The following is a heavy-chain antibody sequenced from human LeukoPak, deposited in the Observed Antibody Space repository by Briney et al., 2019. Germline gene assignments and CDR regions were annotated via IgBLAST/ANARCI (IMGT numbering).Heavy chain of an antibody. D-gene: IGHD6-19*01. J-gene: IGHJ4*02. V-gene: IGHV7-4-1*02. CDR2: INTNTGNP. Sequence: GASVKVSCKASGYTFTSYAMNWVRQAPGQGLEWMGWINTNTGNPTYAQGFTGRFVFSLDTSVSTAYLQISSLKAEDTAVYYCARDTFSKQWLVDLFFDYWGQGTLVTVSS. CDR1: GYTFTSYA. CDR3: ARDTFSKQWLVDLFFDY.